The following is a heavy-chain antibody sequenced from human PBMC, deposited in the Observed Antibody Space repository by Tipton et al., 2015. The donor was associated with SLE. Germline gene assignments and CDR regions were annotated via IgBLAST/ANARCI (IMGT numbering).Heavy chain of an antibody. CDR2: INWNGGST. J-gene: IGHJ6*02. CDR1: GFTFDDYD. Sequence: GSLRLSCVASGFTFDDYDMSWVRQAPGKGLEWVSGINWNGGSTGYADSVKGRFTISRDNAKNSLYLQVNSLRGEDTAVYYCARVEVLAVRGVDYYGMDVWGRGTTVTVSS. D-gene: IGHD3-10*01. V-gene: IGHV3-20*04. CDR3: ARVEVLAVRGVDYYGMDV.